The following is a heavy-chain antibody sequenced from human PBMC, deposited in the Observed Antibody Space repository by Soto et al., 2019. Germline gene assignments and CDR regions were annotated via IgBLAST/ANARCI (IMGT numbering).Heavy chain of an antibody. CDR3: AREYHQLGRYYYYYMDV. J-gene: IGHJ6*03. D-gene: IGHD2-2*01. CDR2: IWYDGSNK. Sequence: GGSLRLSCAASGFTFSSYGMHWVRQAPGKGLEWVAVIWYDGSNKYYADSVKGRFTISRDNSKNTLYLQMNSLRAEDTAVYYCAREYHQLGRYYYYYMDVWGKGTTVTVSS. CDR1: GFTFSSYG. V-gene: IGHV3-33*01.